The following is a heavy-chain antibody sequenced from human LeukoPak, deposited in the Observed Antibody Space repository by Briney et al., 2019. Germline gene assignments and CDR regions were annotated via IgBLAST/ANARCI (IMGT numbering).Heavy chain of an antibody. Sequence: GGSLRLSCAASAFTLRNAWMSWVRQAPGKGLEWVGRIKKKTEGGTTDYAAPVKGRFTISRDDSKNTLYLQMNSLKTEDTAVYYCTTAVGGTEDFDYWGQGTLVTVSS. CDR2: IKKKTEGGTT. J-gene: IGHJ4*02. CDR1: AFTLRNAW. V-gene: IGHV3-15*01. D-gene: IGHD1-26*01. CDR3: TTAVGGTEDFDY.